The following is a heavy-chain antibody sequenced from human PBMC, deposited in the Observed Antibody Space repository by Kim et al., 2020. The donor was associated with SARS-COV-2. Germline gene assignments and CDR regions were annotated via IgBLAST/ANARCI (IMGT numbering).Heavy chain of an antibody. D-gene: IGHD3-16*01. CDR3: ARGNPGDGPFYYYYYYGMDV. CDR2: IWYDGSNK. V-gene: IGHV3-33*01. Sequence: GGSLRLSCAASGFTFSSYGMHWVRQAPGKGLEWVAIIWYDGSNKYYADSVKGRFTISRDNSKNTLYLQMNSLRAEDTAVYYCARGNPGDGPFYYYYYYGMDVWGQGTTVTVSS. CDR1: GFTFSSYG. J-gene: IGHJ6*02.